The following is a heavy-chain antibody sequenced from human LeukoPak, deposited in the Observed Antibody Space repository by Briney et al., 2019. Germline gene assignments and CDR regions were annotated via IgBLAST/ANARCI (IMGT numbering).Heavy chain of an antibody. D-gene: IGHD4-17*01. J-gene: IGHJ4*02. CDR3: ARTHDYGDYGPAYYFDY. CDR1: GGSISSSSYY. V-gene: IGHV4-39*07. CDR2: IYYSGST. Sequence: SETLSLTCTVSGGSISSSSYYWGWIRQPPGKGLEWIGSIYYSGSTYYNPSLKSRVTISVDTSKNQFSLKLSSVTAADTAVYYCARTHDYGDYGPAYYFDYWGQGTLVTVSS.